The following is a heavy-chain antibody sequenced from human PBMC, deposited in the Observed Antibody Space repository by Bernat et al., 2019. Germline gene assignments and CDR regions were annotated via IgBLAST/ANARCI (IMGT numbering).Heavy chain of an antibody. CDR2: IYSGGRT. CDR1: GFTVSSNY. CDR3: ARSTNGWYPFYYYMDV. V-gene: IGHV3-53*02. Sequence: EVQLVETGGGLSQPGGSLRLSCAASGFTVSSNYMTWVRQAPGKGLEWVSLIYSGGRTYYAASVKGRFTMSRENSENTVFLHMISLRAEDTAVYFCARSTNGWYPFYYYMDVWGKGTTVTVSS. D-gene: IGHD6-19*01. J-gene: IGHJ6*03.